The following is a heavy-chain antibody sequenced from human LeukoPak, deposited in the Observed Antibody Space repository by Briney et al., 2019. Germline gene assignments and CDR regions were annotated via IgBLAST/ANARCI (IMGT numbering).Heavy chain of an antibody. CDR1: GFTVSSNE. J-gene: IGHJ6*03. CDR3: KKMIVAGEGYYYYYYMDV. CDR2: ISGGST. V-gene: IGHV3-38-3*01. D-gene: IGHD3-22*01. Sequence: GGSLRLSCAASGFTVSSNEMSWVRQAPGKGLEWVSSISGGSTYYADSRKGRFTISRDNSKNTLHLQMNRLRAEDTAVYYCKKMIVAGEGYYYYYYMDVWGKGTTVTVSS.